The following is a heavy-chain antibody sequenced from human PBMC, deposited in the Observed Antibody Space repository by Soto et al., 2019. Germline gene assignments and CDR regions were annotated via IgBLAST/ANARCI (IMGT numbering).Heavy chain of an antibody. D-gene: IGHD5-12*01. J-gene: IGHJ5*02. CDR3: AKGDNLGPKTGYAFDP. CDR1: GDSVSSNTAS. V-gene: IGHV6-1*01. CDR2: TYFRSKWYN. Sequence: SQTLSLTCAISGDSVSSNTASWSWLRQSPSRGLEWLGRTYFRSKWYNDYAVSVKSRIIINPDTSNNQFSLQLNSVTPEDTAVYFCAKGDNLGPKTGYAFDPWGQGIMVPAS.